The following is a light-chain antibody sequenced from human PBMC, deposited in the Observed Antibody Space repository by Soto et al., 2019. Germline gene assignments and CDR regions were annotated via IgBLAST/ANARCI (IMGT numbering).Light chain of an antibody. CDR2: KAS. V-gene: IGKV1-5*03. J-gene: IGKJ4*01. CDR3: QQHADYPIT. CDR1: HNIDTW. Sequence: GYTVTITCRASHNIDTWLAWFQQKPGKAPNLLIYKASTLEAGVPSRFSGSASGTEFTLTISSLQPDDFETYYCQQHADYPITLGGGTKVDIK.